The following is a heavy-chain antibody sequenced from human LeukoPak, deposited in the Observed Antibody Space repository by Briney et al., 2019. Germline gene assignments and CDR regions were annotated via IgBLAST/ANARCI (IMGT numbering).Heavy chain of an antibody. V-gene: IGHV3-66*01. CDR1: GFTFSNYA. CDR2: IYTGGST. CDR3: ARDESFDY. Sequence: PGGSLRLSCAASGFTFSNYAMSWVRQAPGKGLEWVSVIYTGGSTYYADSVKGRFTISRDNSKNTLYLQMNTLRADDTAVYYCARDESFDYWGQGTLVTVSS. J-gene: IGHJ4*02.